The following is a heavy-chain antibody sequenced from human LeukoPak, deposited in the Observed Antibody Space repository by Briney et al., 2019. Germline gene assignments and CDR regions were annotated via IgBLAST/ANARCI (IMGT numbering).Heavy chain of an antibody. J-gene: IGHJ3*02. D-gene: IGHD1-14*01. CDR3: ARDGLSHRAFDI. Sequence: SETLSLTCSVWGGFIRGYYGSGMRQPGGKGREWIGRIYTSGNTNYNPSLKRRVTMSVDTSKNQFSLKLSSVTAADTAVYYCARDGLSHRAFDIWGQGTMVTVSS. CDR1: GGFIRGYY. V-gene: IGHV4-4*07. CDR2: IYTSGNT.